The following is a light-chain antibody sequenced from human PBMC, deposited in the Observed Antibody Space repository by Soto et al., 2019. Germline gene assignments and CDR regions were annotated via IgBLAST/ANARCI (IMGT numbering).Light chain of an antibody. CDR2: EVT. Sequence: QSVLTQPASVSGSPGQTITISCTGTSGDIGGYNAVSWYQHHPGKAPKLIIYEVTHRPSGVSDRFSASKSGNTASLTISGLQAEDEADYYCNSFRVSHLYVFXTGTKLTVL. CDR3: NSFRVSHLYV. CDR1: SGDIGGYNA. J-gene: IGLJ1*01. V-gene: IGLV2-14*01.